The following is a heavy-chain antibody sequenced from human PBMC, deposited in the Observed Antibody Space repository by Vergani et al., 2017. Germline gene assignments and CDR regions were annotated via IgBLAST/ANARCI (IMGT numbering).Heavy chain of an antibody. J-gene: IGHJ4*02. CDR3: ARPGIVGARGPAGFDY. CDR1: GGTFSSYA. V-gene: IGHV1-69*01. Sequence: QVQLVQSGAEVKKPGSSVKVSCKASGGTFSSYAISWVRQAPGQGLEWMGGIIPIFGTANYAQKFQGSVTITADESTSTAYMELSSLRAEATAVYYCARPGIVGARGPAGFDYWGQGTLVTVSS. CDR2: IIPIFGTA. D-gene: IGHD1-26*01.